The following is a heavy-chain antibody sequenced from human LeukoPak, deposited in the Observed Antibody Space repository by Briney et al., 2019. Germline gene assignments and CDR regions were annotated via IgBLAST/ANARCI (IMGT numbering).Heavy chain of an antibody. CDR3: VRERGFRGRYYYDH. V-gene: IGHV3-48*02. J-gene: IGHJ4*02. Sequence: GGSLRLSCAASGFMYSGFDMSWVRQAPGKGLEWVSYISSGSSTMYYAESVKGRFTISRDNAKTSLFLQMNGLRDEDTAVYYCVRERGFRGRYYYDHWGQGPLVTVSS. D-gene: IGHD1-26*01. CDR1: GFMYSGFD. CDR2: ISSGSSTM.